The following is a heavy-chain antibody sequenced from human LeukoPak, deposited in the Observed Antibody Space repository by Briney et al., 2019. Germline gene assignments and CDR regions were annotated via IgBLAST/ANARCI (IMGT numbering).Heavy chain of an antibody. Sequence: ETLSLTCTVSGGSISSSSYYWGWVRQAPGKGLEWVSHITTGDSTYYPDSVKGRFTVSRDSSKNTLYLQMNSLRADDTAVYYCAKGLSESIYDALDSWGQGTLVTVSS. CDR1: GGSISSSSYY. D-gene: IGHD1-26*01. J-gene: IGHJ4*02. V-gene: IGHV3-53*01. CDR3: AKGLSESIYDALDS. CDR2: ITTGDST.